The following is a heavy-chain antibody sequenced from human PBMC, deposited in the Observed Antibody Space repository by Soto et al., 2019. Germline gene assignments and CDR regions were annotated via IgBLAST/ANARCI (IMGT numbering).Heavy chain of an antibody. V-gene: IGHV3-21*01. Sequence: PGGSLRLSCAASGFTSGFSFSDYNMNWVRQAPGKGLEWVSSISSSGSFIYYADSLKGRFTISRDNSKNSLYLQMNSLRAEDTAMYYCVQHVLFWPWGQGTLVTVSS. J-gene: IGHJ4*02. CDR2: ISSSGSFI. CDR3: VQHVLFWP. D-gene: IGHD2-8*01. CDR1: GFSFSDYN.